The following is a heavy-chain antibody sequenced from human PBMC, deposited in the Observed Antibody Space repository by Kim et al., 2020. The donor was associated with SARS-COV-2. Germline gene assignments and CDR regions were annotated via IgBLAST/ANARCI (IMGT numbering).Heavy chain of an antibody. J-gene: IGHJ4*02. V-gene: IGHV3-23*01. CDR3: EASDY. CDR1: GFTFGRYA. CDR2: ISDGGVRT. Sequence: GGSLRLSCEASGFTFGRYAMSWARQAPVKGLEWVSTISDGGVRTHYADSVKGRFTISRDNSKSPLFLHMNSLRAEDTAVYYCEASDYWGQGSLVTVSS.